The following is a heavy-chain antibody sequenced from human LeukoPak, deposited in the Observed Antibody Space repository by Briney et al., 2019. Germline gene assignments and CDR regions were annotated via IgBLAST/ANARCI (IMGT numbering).Heavy chain of an antibody. CDR3: AREPDPTTSIAAAASFDY. Sequence: PGGSLRLSCAASGFTFTSYTMNWVRQAPGKGLEWVSSISGSSGYLYHADSVKGRFTISRDNAKNSLYLQMNSLRAEDTAVYYCAREPDPTTSIAAAASFDYWGQGTLVTVSS. CDR2: ISGSSGYL. CDR1: GFTFTSYT. J-gene: IGHJ4*02. V-gene: IGHV3-21*01. D-gene: IGHD6-13*01.